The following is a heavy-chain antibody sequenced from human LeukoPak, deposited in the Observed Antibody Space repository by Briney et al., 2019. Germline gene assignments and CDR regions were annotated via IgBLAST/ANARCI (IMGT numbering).Heavy chain of an antibody. Sequence: ASVKVSCKASGYTFTDYSMHWVRPAPGQGREWMRLINPKSGGTNYVQEFQGRVTMTSDTSISTAYMELTWLRSDDTAVYFCARALRDAYNYPYFDYWGQGTLVTVSS. D-gene: IGHD5-24*01. V-gene: IGHV1-2*02. CDR2: INPKSGGT. CDR3: ARALRDAYNYPYFDY. CDR1: GYTFTDYS. J-gene: IGHJ4*02.